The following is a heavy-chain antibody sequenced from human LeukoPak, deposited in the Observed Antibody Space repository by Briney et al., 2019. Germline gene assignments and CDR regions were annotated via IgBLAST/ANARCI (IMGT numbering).Heavy chain of an antibody. V-gene: IGHV3-23*01. Sequence: PGGSLRLSCAASGFTVSSYAMGWVRQAPGTGLEWVSAIGGGGTLYYADSVKGRFSISRDISKNTLLLQMNSLRAEDTAVYYCARRRYDWGGDFANWGQGTLVTVSS. J-gene: IGHJ4*02. CDR2: IGGGGTL. CDR1: GFTVSSYA. CDR3: ARRRYDWGGDFAN. D-gene: IGHD3-16*01.